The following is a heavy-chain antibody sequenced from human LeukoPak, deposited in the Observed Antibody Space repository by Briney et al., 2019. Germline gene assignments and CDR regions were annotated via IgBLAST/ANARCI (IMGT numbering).Heavy chain of an antibody. CDR2: IYYSGST. V-gene: IGHV4-59*01. D-gene: IGHD3-3*01. CDR3: ASGRWNYYYYGMDV. Sequence: SETLSLTCAVYGGSFSGYYWSWIRQPPGKGLEWIGYIYYSGSTNYNPSLKSRVTISVDTSKNQFSLKLSSVTAADTAVYYCASGRWNYYYYGMDVWGQGTTVTVSS. J-gene: IGHJ6*02. CDR1: GGSFSGYY.